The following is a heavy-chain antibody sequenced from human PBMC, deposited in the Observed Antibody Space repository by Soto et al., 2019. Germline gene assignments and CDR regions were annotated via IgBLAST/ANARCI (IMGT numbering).Heavy chain of an antibody. Sequence: GALRLSCAASGFTCISYGMHGVRQAPGKGLEWVAVISYDGSNKYYADSVKGRFTISRDNSKNTLYLQMNSLRAEDTAVYYCAKDVGSEYYDFWSGYSYAPEYWGQGTLVTVSS. CDR3: AKDVGSEYYDFWSGYSYAPEY. CDR2: ISYDGSNK. CDR1: GFTCISYG. J-gene: IGHJ4*02. V-gene: IGHV3-30*18. D-gene: IGHD3-3*01.